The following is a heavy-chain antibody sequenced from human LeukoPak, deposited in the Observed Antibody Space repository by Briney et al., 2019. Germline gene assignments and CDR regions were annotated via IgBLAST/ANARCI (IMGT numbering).Heavy chain of an antibody. J-gene: IGHJ4*02. Sequence: SETLSLTCTVSGGSISSSSYYWGWIRQPPGKGLEWIGSIYYSGSTYYNPSLKSRVTISVDTSKNQFSLKLSSVTAADTAVYYCASSGGSPRNFDYWGQGTLVTVSS. V-gene: IGHV4-39*07. CDR1: GGSISSSSYY. D-gene: IGHD2-15*01. CDR3: ASSGGSPRNFDY. CDR2: IYYSGST.